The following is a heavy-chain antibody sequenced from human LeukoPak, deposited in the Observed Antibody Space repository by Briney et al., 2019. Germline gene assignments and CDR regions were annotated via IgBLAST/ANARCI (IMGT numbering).Heavy chain of an antibody. CDR1: GFTFSSYG. CDR3: ARVGESYDLLSGYQNSYFDL. V-gene: IGHV3-30*03. J-gene: IGHJ2*01. Sequence: PGRSLRLSCAASGFTFSSYGMHWVRQAPGKGLEWVAVISYDGSNKYYADSVKGRFTISRDNSKNTLYLQMNSLRAEDTAVYFCARVGESYDLLSGYQNSYFDLWGRGTPVTVSS. CDR2: ISYDGSNK. D-gene: IGHD3-3*01.